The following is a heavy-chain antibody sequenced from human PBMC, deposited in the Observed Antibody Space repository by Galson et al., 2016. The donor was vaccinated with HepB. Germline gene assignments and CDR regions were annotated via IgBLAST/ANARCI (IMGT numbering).Heavy chain of an antibody. V-gene: IGHV1-18*04. CDR3: ARFWSGFLPDY. J-gene: IGHJ4*02. Sequence: SVKVSCKVFGYIFTEISMHWVRQAPGQGLEWMGCISTHNGETTYSQKFQGRVIMTTDTSTSTVYMELRGLRSDDTAVYFCARFWSGFLPDYWGQGTLVIVSS. CDR1: GYIFTEIS. D-gene: IGHD3-3*01. CDR2: ISTHNGET.